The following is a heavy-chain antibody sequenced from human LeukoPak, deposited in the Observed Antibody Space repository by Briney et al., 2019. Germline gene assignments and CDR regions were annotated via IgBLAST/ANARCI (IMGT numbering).Heavy chain of an antibody. CDR1: GGSISGYY. J-gene: IGHJ4*02. Sequence: SETLSLTCTVSGGSISGYYWSWIRQPPGKGLEWIGYIYYSGSTNYNPSLKSRVTISVDTSKSQFFLKLSSVTAADTAVYYCARHGIHRGSYYPDYWGQGTLVTVSS. CDR2: IYYSGST. D-gene: IGHD1-26*01. V-gene: IGHV4-59*08. CDR3: ARHGIHRGSYYPDY.